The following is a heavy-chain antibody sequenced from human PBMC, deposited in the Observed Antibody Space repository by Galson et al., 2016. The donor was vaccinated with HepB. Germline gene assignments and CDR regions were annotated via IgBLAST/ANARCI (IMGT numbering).Heavy chain of an antibody. CDR2: VSRTDGSA. J-gene: IGHJ4*02. CDR1: GFTLSKYY. Sequence: SVKVSCKAVGFTLSKYYMHWVRQTPGQGLQWMGIVSRTDGSANYEQNLQGRVTMTRDTSTNTLYMEVSSLTSEDTAVYYCVRAQDQDFDTWGQGTLVTVSS. CDR3: VRAQDQDFDT. V-gene: IGHV1-46*01. D-gene: IGHD2-2*01.